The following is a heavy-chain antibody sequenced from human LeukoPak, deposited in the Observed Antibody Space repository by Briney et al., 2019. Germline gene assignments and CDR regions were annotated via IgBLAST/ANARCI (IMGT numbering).Heavy chain of an antibody. Sequence: GGSLRLSCAASGFTFSSYSMNWVRQGPGKGLEWVANIKPDGSEKHYVDSVKGRFTISRDNAKNSLYLQMNGLRAEDTAVYYCAREEGIDGSGYYYVLGYWGQGALVTVSS. CDR3: AREEGIDGSGYYYVLGY. J-gene: IGHJ4*02. D-gene: IGHD3-22*01. CDR1: GFTFSSYS. V-gene: IGHV3-7*01. CDR2: IKPDGSEK.